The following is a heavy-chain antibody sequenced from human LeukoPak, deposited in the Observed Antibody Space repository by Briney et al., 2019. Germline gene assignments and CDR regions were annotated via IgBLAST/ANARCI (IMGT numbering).Heavy chain of an antibody. V-gene: IGHV3-30*03. J-gene: IGHJ4*02. CDR3: ARDLGYSYGSPLDY. D-gene: IGHD5-18*01. CDR2: ISYDGSNK. CDR1: GVTFSSYA. Sequence: GGSLRLSCAASGVTFSSYAMAWVRQAPGKGLEWVAVISYDGSNKYYADSVKGRFTISRDNAKNSLYLQMNSLRAEDTAVYYCARDLGYSYGSPLDYWGQGTLVTVSS.